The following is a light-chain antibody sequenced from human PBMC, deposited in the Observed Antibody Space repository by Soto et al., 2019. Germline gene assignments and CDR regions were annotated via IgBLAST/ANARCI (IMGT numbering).Light chain of an antibody. CDR2: DAS. Sequence: DIQMTQSPSSLSASVGDRFTITCRASHTISTYLTWYPQNPGQAPRLLIYDASSLLSGVPSRFSGSGSGTDFTLTIASLQPEDFSTYYCQQSDSTPYTFGQGTKVDIK. CDR3: QQSDSTPYT. V-gene: IGKV1-39*01. J-gene: IGKJ2*01. CDR1: HTISTY.